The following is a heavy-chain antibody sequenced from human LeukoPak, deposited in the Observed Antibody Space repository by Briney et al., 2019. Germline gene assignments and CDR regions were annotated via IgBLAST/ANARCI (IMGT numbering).Heavy chain of an antibody. CDR2: IGGSGGST. J-gene: IGHJ4*02. V-gene: IGHV3-23*01. CDR3: AKECGLRNAYLDY. Sequence: GGSLRLSCAASGFTLSSYWMRWVRKAPGKGLEWVSAIGGSGGSTYYAASVKGRFTISRDNSKNTLYLQMNSLRAEDTAVYYCAKECGLRNAYLDYWGQGTLVTVSS. CDR1: GFTLSSYW. D-gene: IGHD4-11*01.